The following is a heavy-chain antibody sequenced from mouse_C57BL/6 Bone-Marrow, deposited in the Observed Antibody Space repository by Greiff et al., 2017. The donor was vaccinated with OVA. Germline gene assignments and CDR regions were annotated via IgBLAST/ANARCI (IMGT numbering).Heavy chain of an antibody. CDR3: ARGGLRRFAY. CDR2: ISYDGSN. D-gene: IGHD2-4*01. CDR1: GYSITSGYY. Sequence: EVQLQESGPGLVKPSQSLSLTCSVTGYSITSGYYWNWIRQFPGNKLEWMGYISYDGSNNYNPSLKNRISITRDTSKNQFFLKLNSVTTEDTATYYCARGGLRRFAYWGQGTLVTVSA. J-gene: IGHJ3*01. V-gene: IGHV3-6*01.